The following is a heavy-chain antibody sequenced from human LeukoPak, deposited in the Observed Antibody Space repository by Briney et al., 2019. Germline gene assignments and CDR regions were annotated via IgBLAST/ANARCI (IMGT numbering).Heavy chain of an antibody. Sequence: ASVKVSCKASGYTFTGYYMHWVRQAPGQGLEWMGWINPNSGGTNYAQKFQGRVTMTRDTSISTAYMELSRLRSDDTAVYYCARDGMRRFGYYFDYWGREPWSPSPQ. CDR1: GYTFTGYY. D-gene: IGHD3-16*01. CDR2: INPNSGGT. J-gene: IGHJ4*02. CDR3: ARDGMRRFGYYFDY. V-gene: IGHV1-2*02.